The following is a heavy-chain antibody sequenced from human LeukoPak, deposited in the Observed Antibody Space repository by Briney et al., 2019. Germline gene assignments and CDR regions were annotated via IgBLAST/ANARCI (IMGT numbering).Heavy chain of an antibody. CDR2: ISYDGSNK. CDR1: GFTFSSYG. D-gene: IGHD3-10*01. J-gene: IGHJ4*02. V-gene: IGHV3-30*18. Sequence: GGSLRLSCSASGFTFSSYGMHWVRQPPAKGLEWVAVISYDGSNKYYPASVKGRFTISRDNSKNTLYLQMNILRAEDTAVYYCAKRYYYGSGSILWGQGTLSPSPQ. CDR3: AKRYYYGSGSIL.